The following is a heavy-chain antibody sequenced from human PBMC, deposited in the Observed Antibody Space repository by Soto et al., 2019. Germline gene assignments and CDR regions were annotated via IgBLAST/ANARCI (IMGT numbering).Heavy chain of an antibody. CDR3: ARDGDVRGAEYGMDV. D-gene: IGHD3-10*01. J-gene: IGHJ6*02. Sequence: SVKVSCKASGYTFTGYYMHWVRQAPGQGLEWMGRIIPSLGIANYAQKFQGRVTMTTDKSTSTAYMELSSLRSEDAAVYYCARDGDVRGAEYGMDVWGPGTTVTVSS. CDR1: GYTFTGYY. V-gene: IGHV1-69*04. CDR2: IIPSLGIA.